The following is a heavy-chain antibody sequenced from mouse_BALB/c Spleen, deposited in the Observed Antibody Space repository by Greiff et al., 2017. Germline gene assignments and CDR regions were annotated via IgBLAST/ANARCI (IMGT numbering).Heavy chain of an antibody. V-gene: IGHV1-62-2*01. CDR2: FYPGSGSI. J-gene: IGHJ3*01. CDR3: ARDGYDKGRGAWFAY. Sequence: VQLQQSGAELVKPGASVKLSCKASGYTFTEYIIHWVKQRSGQGLEWIGWFYPGSGSIKYNEKFKDKATLTADKSSSTAYMQLSSLTSDDSAVYFCARDGYDKGRGAWFAYWGQGTLVTVSA. D-gene: IGHD2-2*01. CDR1: GYTFTEYI.